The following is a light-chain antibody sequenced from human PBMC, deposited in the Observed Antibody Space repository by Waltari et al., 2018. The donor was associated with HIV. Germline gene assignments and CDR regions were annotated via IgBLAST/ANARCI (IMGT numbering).Light chain of an antibody. CDR3: QQRSDWLT. Sequence: EIVLTQSPATLSLSPGDRATLSCRASQSVSTYLAWYQHKPRQAPRLLVYDAPKRATGIPARFSGSGSGTDFTLTISNLAPEDFAVYYCQQRSDWLTFGGGTRVES. CDR2: DAP. V-gene: IGKV3-11*01. CDR1: QSVSTY. J-gene: IGKJ4*01.